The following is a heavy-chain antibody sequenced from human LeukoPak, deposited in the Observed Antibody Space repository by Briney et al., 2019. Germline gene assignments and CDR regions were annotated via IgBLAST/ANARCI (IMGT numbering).Heavy chain of an antibody. D-gene: IGHD6-13*01. CDR2: MNPNSGNT. J-gene: IGHJ1*01. Sequence: ASVKVSCKASGYTFTSYDINWVRQATGQGLEWMGWMNPNSGNTGYAQKFRGRVSMTRDTSTSTAYMELSSLTSEDTAVYYCARGGGSSWTQRGYFQYWGQGTLVTVSS. CDR3: ARGGGSSWTQRGYFQY. CDR1: GYTFTSYD. V-gene: IGHV1-8*01.